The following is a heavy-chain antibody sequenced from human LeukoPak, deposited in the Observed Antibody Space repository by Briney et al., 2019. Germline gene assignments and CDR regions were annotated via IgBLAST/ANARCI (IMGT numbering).Heavy chain of an antibody. D-gene: IGHD5-24*01. CDR2: INPNSGGT. Sequence: EWMGWINPNSGGTNYAQKFQGRVTMTRDTSISTAYMELSRLRSDDTAVYYCARVGGGYNQNAWGQGTLVTVSS. V-gene: IGHV1-2*02. J-gene: IGHJ5*02. CDR3: ARVGGGYNQNA.